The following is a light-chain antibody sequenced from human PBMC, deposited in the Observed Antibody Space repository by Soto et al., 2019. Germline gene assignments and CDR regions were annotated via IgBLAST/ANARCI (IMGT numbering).Light chain of an antibody. V-gene: IGKV1-5*01. Sequence: DIQMTQSPSTLSASAGDRVTVTCRASQSITIWLAWYQQKPGKAPKLLIYDASTLESGVPSRFSGSGSGTEFTLTISSLQPDDFATYYCQQFHSFPIPFGQGTRLEIK. J-gene: IGKJ5*01. CDR2: DAS. CDR1: QSITIW. CDR3: QQFHSFPIP.